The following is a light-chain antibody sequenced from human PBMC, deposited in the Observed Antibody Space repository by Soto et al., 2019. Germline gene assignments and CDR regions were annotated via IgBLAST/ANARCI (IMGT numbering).Light chain of an antibody. CDR3: QQYSSLPHT. CDR1: QSVSNSF. J-gene: IGKJ2*01. V-gene: IGKV3-20*01. Sequence: ESVLTQSPGTLSLSPGERATLSCRASQSVSNSFFAWYQQKPGQAPRLLIYGISNRATGIPDRFSGSGSGTDFTLTISRLDPEDFVVYYCQQYSSLPHTFGQGTKLEVK. CDR2: GIS.